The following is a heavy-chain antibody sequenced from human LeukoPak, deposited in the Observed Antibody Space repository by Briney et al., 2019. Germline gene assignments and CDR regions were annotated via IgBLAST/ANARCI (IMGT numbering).Heavy chain of an antibody. Sequence: ASVKVSCKASGYTFTSYAIHWVRQAPGQSLEWMGWINAANGNTKYSQKFQGRVTITRDTSATTAYMELSSLRSEDTAVYYCARYGTVTTSIFDYWGQGTLVTVSS. CDR1: GYTFTSYA. CDR3: ARYGTVTTSIFDY. CDR2: INAANGNT. J-gene: IGHJ4*02. D-gene: IGHD4-17*01. V-gene: IGHV1-3*01.